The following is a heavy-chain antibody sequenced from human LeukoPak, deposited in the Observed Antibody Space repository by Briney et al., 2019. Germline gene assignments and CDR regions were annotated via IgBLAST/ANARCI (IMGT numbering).Heavy chain of an antibody. V-gene: IGHV4-59*01. D-gene: IGHD4-11*01. Sequence: PSETLSLTCIVSGGSISSYYWSWLRQPPGKGLEWIGHIFYSGSTNYNPFLDSRVTISVDTSKNQLSLKLNSVTAADTAVYYCASGGPTVTAFASFDYWGQGTLVTVSS. CDR3: ASGGPTVTAFASFDY. CDR2: IFYSGST. CDR1: GGSISSYY. J-gene: IGHJ4*02.